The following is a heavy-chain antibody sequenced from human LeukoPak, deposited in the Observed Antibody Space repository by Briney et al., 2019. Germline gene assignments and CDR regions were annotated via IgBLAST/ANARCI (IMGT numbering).Heavy chain of an antibody. D-gene: IGHD6-19*01. Sequence: SETLSLTCTVSGFSISSGYYWGWIRQPPGKGLEWIGCVYHSGNTYYNPSLESRVTISVDTSKNQFSLKLSSVTAADTAVYYCARRPRVAGPDYWGQGTLVTVSS. V-gene: IGHV4-38-2*02. J-gene: IGHJ4*02. CDR2: VYHSGNT. CDR1: GFSISSGYY. CDR3: ARRPRVAGPDY.